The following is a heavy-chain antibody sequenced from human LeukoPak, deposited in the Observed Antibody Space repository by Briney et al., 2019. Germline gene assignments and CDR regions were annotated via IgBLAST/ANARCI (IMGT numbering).Heavy chain of an antibody. D-gene: IGHD1-26*01. Sequence: GGSLRLSCAASGFTFSSYAMSWVRQAPGKGLEWVSAISGSGGSTYYADSVKGRFTISRDNSKNTLYLQMDSLRAEDTAVYYCAKDGSRNYGMDVWGQGTTVTVSS. V-gene: IGHV3-23*01. J-gene: IGHJ6*02. CDR1: GFTFSSYA. CDR3: AKDGSRNYGMDV. CDR2: ISGSGGST.